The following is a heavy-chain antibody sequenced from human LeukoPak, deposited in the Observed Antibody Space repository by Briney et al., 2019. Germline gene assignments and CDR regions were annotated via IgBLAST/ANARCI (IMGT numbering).Heavy chain of an antibody. J-gene: IGHJ5*02. Sequence: SETLSLTCTVSGGSISSYYWSWIRQPPGKGLEWIGYIYYSGSTNYNPSLKSRVTISVDTSKNQFSLKLSSVTAADTAVYYCARSTRNDDYTRLWFGELLGNNWFDPWGQGTLVTVSS. V-gene: IGHV4-59*01. D-gene: IGHD3-10*01. CDR1: GGSISSYY. CDR2: IYYSGST. CDR3: ARSTRNDDYTRLWFGELLGNNWFDP.